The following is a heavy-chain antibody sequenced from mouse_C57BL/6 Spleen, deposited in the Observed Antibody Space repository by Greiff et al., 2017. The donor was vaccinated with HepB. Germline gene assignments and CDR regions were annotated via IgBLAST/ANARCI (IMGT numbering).Heavy chain of an antibody. CDR1: GYTFTSYW. Sequence: VQLQQSGAELVRPGSSVKLSCKASGYTFTSYWMHWVKQRPIQGLEWIGNIDPSDSETHYNQKFKDKATLTVDKSSSTAYMQLSSLTSEDSAVYYCARNTMVTTRAMDYWGQGTSVTVSS. J-gene: IGHJ4*01. V-gene: IGHV1-52*01. CDR3: ARNTMVTTRAMDY. CDR2: IDPSDSET. D-gene: IGHD2-2*01.